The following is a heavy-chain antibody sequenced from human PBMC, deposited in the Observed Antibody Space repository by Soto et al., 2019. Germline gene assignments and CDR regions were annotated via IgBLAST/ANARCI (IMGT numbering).Heavy chain of an antibody. Sequence: QVQLVQSGAEVKKPGSSVKVSCKASGGTFSSYAISWVRQAPGQGLEWMGGIIPIFGTANYAQKFQGRVKITADESTSTAYMELSSLRSEDTAVYYCARDSKIAAAWSGWYAGGYYYGMDVWGQGTTVTVSS. CDR1: GGTFSSYA. J-gene: IGHJ6*02. D-gene: IGHD6-19*01. CDR3: ARDSKIAAAWSGWYAGGYYYGMDV. V-gene: IGHV1-69*01. CDR2: IIPIFGTA.